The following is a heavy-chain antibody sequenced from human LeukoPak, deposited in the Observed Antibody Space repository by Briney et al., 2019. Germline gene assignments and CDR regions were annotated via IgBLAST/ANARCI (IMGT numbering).Heavy chain of an antibody. CDR2: ISSSGSTI. Sequence: GGSLRLSCAASGFTFSSYEMNWVRQAPGKGLEWVSYISSSGSTIYYADSVKGRFTISRDNAKNSLYLQMNSLRAGDTAVYYCARVTMVRGVIINWYYGMDVWGQGTTVTVSS. D-gene: IGHD3-10*01. J-gene: IGHJ6*02. V-gene: IGHV3-48*03. CDR1: GFTFSSYE. CDR3: ARVTMVRGVIINWYYGMDV.